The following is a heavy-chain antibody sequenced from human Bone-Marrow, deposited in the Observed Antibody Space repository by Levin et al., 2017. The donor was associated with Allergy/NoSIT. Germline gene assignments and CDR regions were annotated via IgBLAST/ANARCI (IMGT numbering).Heavy chain of an antibody. CDR2: IYRDGRT. CDR1: GFTVSTDY. CDR3: ARDVKTGDNWTRFDP. Sequence: SGGSLRLSCAASGFTVSTDYLSWVRQAPGKGLEWVSVIYRDGRTYYADSVKGRFTISRDNSKNVLYLQMNSLRAEDTAVYYCARDVKTGDNWTRFDPWGQGTLVTVSS. D-gene: IGHD1-1*01. J-gene: IGHJ5*02. V-gene: IGHV3-53*01.